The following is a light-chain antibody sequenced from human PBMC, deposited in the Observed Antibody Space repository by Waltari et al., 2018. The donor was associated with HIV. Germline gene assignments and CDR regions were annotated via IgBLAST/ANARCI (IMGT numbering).Light chain of an antibody. CDR1: HKINNF. V-gene: IGKV1-39*01. CDR3: QQSYTTGYT. CDR2: SAS. J-gene: IGKJ2*01. Sequence: QMTQSPSSLTASVGVRVTITCRATHKINNFVNWYRQKPGKAPNLLIYSASRLQSGVPSRFSGSGSGTDFILTISNLQPEDSATYFCQQSYTTGYTFGQGTKLEIK.